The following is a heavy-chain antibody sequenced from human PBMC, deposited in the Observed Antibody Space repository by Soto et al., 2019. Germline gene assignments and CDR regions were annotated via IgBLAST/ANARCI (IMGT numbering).Heavy chain of an antibody. Sequence: LEILSLTCAVSGGSSSSSNWCSCVRKPPGKGLEWIGEIYHSGSTNYNPSLKSRVTISVDKSKNQFSLKLSSVTAADTAVYYCARVSGSYYYGMDVWGQGTTVTVS. D-gene: IGHD1-26*01. CDR3: ARVSGSYYYGMDV. CDR2: IYHSGST. J-gene: IGHJ6*02. V-gene: IGHV4-4*02. CDR1: GGSSSSSNW.